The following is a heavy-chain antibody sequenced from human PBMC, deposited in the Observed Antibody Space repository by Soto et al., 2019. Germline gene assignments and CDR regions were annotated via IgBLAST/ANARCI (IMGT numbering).Heavy chain of an antibody. CDR2: IDDGGRTS. CDR3: VKDPLRNGLKGFAP. J-gene: IGHJ5*02. Sequence: EVRLLESGGNLVQPGGSLTLSCAASGFPFSGYAMSWVRQAPGKGLEWVSAIDDGGRTSYYAESVTGRFIISRDNVNHSLYLQMKSLKAEVTALYYFVKDPLRNGLKGFAPWGQGTVVTVSS. V-gene: IGHV3-23*01. D-gene: IGHD5-12*01. CDR1: GFPFSGYA.